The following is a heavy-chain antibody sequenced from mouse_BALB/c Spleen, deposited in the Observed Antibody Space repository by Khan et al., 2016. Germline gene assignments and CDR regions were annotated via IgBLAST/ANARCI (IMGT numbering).Heavy chain of an antibody. J-gene: IGHJ2*01. Sequence: VELVESGAELARPGASVRLSCKASGYTFIRYWMQWVKQRPGQGLEWIGAIYPGNGDTSYTQKFKGKATLTADKSSSTAYMQLSSLASEDSAVYYCARTYYGNLDYWGQGTTLTVSS. CDR1: GYTFIRYW. CDR3: ARTYYGNLDY. D-gene: IGHD2-10*01. V-gene: IGHV1-87*01. CDR2: IYPGNGDT.